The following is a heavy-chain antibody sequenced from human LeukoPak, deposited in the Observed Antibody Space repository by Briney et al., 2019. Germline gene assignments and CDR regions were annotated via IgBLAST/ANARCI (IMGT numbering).Heavy chain of an antibody. Sequence: GRSLRLSCAASGFTFSSYGMHWARQAPGKGLEGVAVIWYDGSNKYYADSVKGRFTISRDNSKNTLYLQMNSLRAEDTAVYYCAVGAIVYGDTFDYWGQGTLVTVSS. CDR1: GFTFSSYG. CDR2: IWYDGSNK. CDR3: AVGAIVYGDTFDY. V-gene: IGHV3-33*01. J-gene: IGHJ4*02. D-gene: IGHD4-17*01.